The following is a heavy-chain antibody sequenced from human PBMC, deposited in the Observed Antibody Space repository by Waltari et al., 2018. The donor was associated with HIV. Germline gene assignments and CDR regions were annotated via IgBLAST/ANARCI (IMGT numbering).Heavy chain of an antibody. CDR2: IYYSGST. V-gene: IGHV4-39*01. CDR1: GGSISSSSYY. D-gene: IGHD3-22*01. Sequence: QLQLQESGPGLVKPSETLSLTCTVSGGSISSSSYYWGWIRQPPGKGLYWIGSIYYSGSTYYNPSLKSRVTISVDTSKNQFSLKLSSVTAADTAVYYCAKKHDSSYFDYWGQGTLVTVSS. CDR3: AKKHDSSYFDY. J-gene: IGHJ4*02.